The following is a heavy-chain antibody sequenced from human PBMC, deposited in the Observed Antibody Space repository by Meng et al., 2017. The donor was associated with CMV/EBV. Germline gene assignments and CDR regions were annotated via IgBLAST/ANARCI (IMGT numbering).Heavy chain of an antibody. V-gene: IGHV1-69*13. CDR3: AREGNNWNDAPFDY. J-gene: IGHJ4*02. D-gene: IGHD1-20*01. Sequence: VQSGPEMKKPGASVKFSCKASGFPFTTYDITWVRQAPGQGLEWMGGIIPIFGTANYAQKFQGRVTITADESTSTAYMELSSLRSEDTAVYYCAREGNNWNDAPFDYWGQGTLVTVSS. CDR2: IIPIFGTA. CDR1: GFPFTTYD.